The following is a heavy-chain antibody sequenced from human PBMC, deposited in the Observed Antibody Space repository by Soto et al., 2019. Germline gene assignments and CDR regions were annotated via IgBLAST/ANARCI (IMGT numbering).Heavy chain of an antibody. CDR2: ISYSEST. Sequence: QLQLQESGPGLVKPSETLSLICTVSGGSIGSSNHYWGWIRQPPGKGLEWIGSISYSESTYYNPSLKSRVTISADTSKNHFSLNLSSVTAADTAVYYCARLLRGIMNPDYWGQGTLVTVSS. CDR1: GGSIGSSNHY. D-gene: IGHD3-10*01. CDR3: ARLLRGIMNPDY. V-gene: IGHV4-39*02. J-gene: IGHJ4*02.